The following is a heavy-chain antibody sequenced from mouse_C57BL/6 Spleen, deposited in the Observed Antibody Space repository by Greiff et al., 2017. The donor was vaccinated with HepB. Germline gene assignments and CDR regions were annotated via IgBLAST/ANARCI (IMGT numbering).Heavy chain of an antibody. Sequence: EVQLQQSGPELVKPGASVKISCKASGYSFTGYYMNWVKQSPEKSLEWIGEINPSTGGTTYNQKFKAKATLTVDKSSSTADMQLKSLTSEDSAVYYCARRAAAQVPFDYWGQGTTLTVSS. J-gene: IGHJ2*01. D-gene: IGHD3-2*02. CDR1: GYSFTGYY. V-gene: IGHV1-42*01. CDR2: INPSTGGT. CDR3: ARRAAAQVPFDY.